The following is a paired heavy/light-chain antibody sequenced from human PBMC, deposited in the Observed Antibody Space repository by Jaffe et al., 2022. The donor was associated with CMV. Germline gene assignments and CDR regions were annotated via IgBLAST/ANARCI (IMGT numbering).Light chain of an antibody. J-gene: IGLJ2*01. CDR1: SLRSYY. CDR2: GKN. V-gene: IGLV3-19*01. Sequence: SSELTQDPAVSVALGQTVRITCQGDSLRSYYASWYQQKPGQAPVLVIYGKNNRPSGIPDRFSGSSSGNTASLTITGAQAEDEADYYCNSRDSSGNPLFGGGTKLTVL. CDR3: NSRDSSGNPL.
Heavy chain of an antibody. J-gene: IGHJ4*02. V-gene: IGHV4-34*01. CDR3: ATGGYCSSTSCYEGSFDY. CDR1: GGSFSGYY. D-gene: IGHD2-2*01. Sequence: QVQLQQWGAGLLKPSETLSLTCAVYGGSFSGYYWSWIRQPPGKGLEWIGEINHSGSTNYNPSLKSRVTISVDTSKNQFSLKLSSVTAADTAVYYCATGGYCSSTSCYEGSFDYWGQGTLVTVSS. CDR2: INHSGST.